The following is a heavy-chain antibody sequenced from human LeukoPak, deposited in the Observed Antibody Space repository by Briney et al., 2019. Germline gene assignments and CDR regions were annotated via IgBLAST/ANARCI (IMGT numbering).Heavy chain of an antibody. CDR2: IPYDGSNK. CDR1: GFTFSSYA. Sequence: GGSLRLSCAASGFTFSSYAMHWVRQAPGKGLEWVAVIPYDGSNKYYADSVKGRFTISRDNSKNTLYLQMNSLRAEDTAVYYCARDSAAGTWIDYWGQGTLVTVSS. J-gene: IGHJ4*02. V-gene: IGHV3-30*04. D-gene: IGHD6-13*01. CDR3: ARDSAAGTWIDY.